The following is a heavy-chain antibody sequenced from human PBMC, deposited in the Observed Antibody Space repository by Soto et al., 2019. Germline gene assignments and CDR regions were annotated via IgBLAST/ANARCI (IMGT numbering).Heavy chain of an antibody. D-gene: IGHD2-2*01. CDR2: INHSGST. CDR1: GGSFSGYY. J-gene: IGHJ5*02. Sequence: SETLSLTCAVYGGSFSGYYWSWIRQPPGKGLEWIGEINHSGSTNYNPSLKSRVTISVDTSKNQFSLKLSSVTAADTAVYYCARGRGNCSSTSCYLNWFDPWGQGTLVTVSS. CDR3: ARGRGNCSSTSCYLNWFDP. V-gene: IGHV4-34*01.